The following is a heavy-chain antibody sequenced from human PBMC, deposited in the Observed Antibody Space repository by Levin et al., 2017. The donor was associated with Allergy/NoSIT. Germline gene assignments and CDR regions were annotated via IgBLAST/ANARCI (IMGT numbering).Heavy chain of an antibody. J-gene: IGHJ6*03. V-gene: IGHV1-2*02. CDR2: INPSSGGT. CDR1: GYTFTDYY. D-gene: IGHD2-2*02. Sequence: ASVKVSCKASGYTFTDYYIHWVRQAPGQGLEWMGWINPSSGGTNYAQNFQGRVTMTRDTSISTAYMELRRLKSDDTAFYYCAREGTGYCSTTSCYSMDVWGKGTTVTVSS. CDR3: AREGTGYCSTTSCYSMDV.